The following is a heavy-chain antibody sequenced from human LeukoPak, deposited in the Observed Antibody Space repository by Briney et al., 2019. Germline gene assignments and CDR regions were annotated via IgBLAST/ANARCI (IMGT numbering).Heavy chain of an antibody. CDR3: ARDTVNGPFVTSLDL. V-gene: IGHV3-48*03. CDR2: ISSDGNAE. Sequence: PGGSLRLSCTAAGFPFSSHPMNWVRQAPGKGLEWLSHISSDGNAESHADAPRGRSALSRDNAKNSLFLLISDLRVEDTAVYYCARDTVNGPFVTSLDLWGQGALVTVSS. CDR1: GFPFSSHP. D-gene: IGHD2-8*01. J-gene: IGHJ4*02.